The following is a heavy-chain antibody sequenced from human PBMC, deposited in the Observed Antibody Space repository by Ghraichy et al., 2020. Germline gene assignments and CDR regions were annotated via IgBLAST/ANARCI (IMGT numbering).Heavy chain of an antibody. CDR3: ARDHAKANYDFWSGYYYFDY. D-gene: IGHD3-3*01. CDR2: INAGNGNT. Sequence: VKVSCKASGYTFTSYAMHWVRQAPGQRLEWMGWINAGNGNTKYSQKFQGRVTITRDTSASTAYMELSSLRSEDTAVYYCARDHAKANYDFWSGYYYFDYWGQGTLVTVSS. V-gene: IGHV1-3*01. CDR1: GYTFTSYA. J-gene: IGHJ4*02.